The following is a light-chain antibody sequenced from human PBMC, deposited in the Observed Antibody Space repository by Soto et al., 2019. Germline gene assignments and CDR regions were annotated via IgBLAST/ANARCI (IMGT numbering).Light chain of an antibody. CDR1: QDISNY. CDR2: DAT. J-gene: IGKJ2*01. V-gene: IGKV1-33*01. Sequence: DVQMTQSPSSLSASVGDRVTITCQASQDISNYLNWYQQKPGKATKLLIYDATNLETGVPSRFNGSGSRTDFTFTIRSLQPEDIATYYCQQYDNLPPYTFGQGTKLEIK. CDR3: QQYDNLPPYT.